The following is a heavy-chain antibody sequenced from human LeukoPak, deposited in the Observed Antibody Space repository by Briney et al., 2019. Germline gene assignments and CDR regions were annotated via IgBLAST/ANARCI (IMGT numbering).Heavy chain of an antibody. V-gene: IGHV2-5*01. D-gene: IGHD3-22*01. CDR3: AHMFYYGRSGYYIVNWFDP. J-gene: IGHJ5*02. CDR2: FCWNDDK. CDR1: GFSLSTGGGG. Sequence: KESGPTLVHPTRTLTLTRSFPGFSLSTGGGGVAWIRQPPGKALKWLALFCWNDDKRYSPYLKSRLTITKDTSKNQVVLTMTNMDPVDTATYYCAHMFYYGRSGYYIVNWFDPWGQGTLVTVSS.